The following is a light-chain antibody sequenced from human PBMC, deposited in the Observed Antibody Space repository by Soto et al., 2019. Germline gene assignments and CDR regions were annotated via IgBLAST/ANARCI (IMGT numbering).Light chain of an antibody. CDR1: QDISNF. V-gene: IGKV1-33*01. J-gene: IGKJ2*01. CDR3: QQYDNLPPYT. Sequence: DIQMTQSPSSLSASVGDRVTITCQASQDISNFLNWYQQKPGEAPKLLIYRASNLETGVPSRFSGSGSGTDFTFTISSLQPEDIATYYCQQYDNLPPYTFGQGTKLEIK. CDR2: RAS.